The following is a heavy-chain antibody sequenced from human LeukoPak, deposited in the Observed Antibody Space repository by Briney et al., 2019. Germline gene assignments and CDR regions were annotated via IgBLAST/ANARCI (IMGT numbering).Heavy chain of an antibody. CDR3: ARGARAGYNLEPFDY. Sequence: TSETLSLTCTVSGGPIRSSNDYWGWVRQPPGKGLEWIGYIYYSGSTKYNPSLKSRVTISVDTSKNQFSLKLSSVTAADTAVYYCARGARAGYNLEPFDYWGQGTLVTVSS. D-gene: IGHD5-24*01. CDR1: GGPIRSSNDY. V-gene: IGHV4-61*05. CDR2: IYYSGST. J-gene: IGHJ4*02.